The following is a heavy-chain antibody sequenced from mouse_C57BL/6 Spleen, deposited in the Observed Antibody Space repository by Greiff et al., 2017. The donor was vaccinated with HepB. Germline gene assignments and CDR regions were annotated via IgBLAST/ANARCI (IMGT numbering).Heavy chain of an antibody. D-gene: IGHD2-2*01. CDR1: GFTFSSYG. Sequence: DVMLVESGGDLVKPGGSLKLSCAASGFTFSSYGMSWVRQTPDKRLEWVATISSGGSYTYYPDSVKGRFTISRDNAKNTLYLQMSSLKSEDTAMYYCASPSTMVTYYAMDYWGQGTSVTVSS. CDR2: ISSGGSYT. CDR3: ASPSTMVTYYAMDY. V-gene: IGHV5-6*02. J-gene: IGHJ4*01.